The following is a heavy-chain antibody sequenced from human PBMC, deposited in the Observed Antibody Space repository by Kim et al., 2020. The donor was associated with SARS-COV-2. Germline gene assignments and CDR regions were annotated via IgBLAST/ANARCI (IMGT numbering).Heavy chain of an antibody. CDR3: ARDRDGITMAGPFDY. D-gene: IGHD6-19*01. V-gene: IGHV3-21*06. J-gene: IGHJ4*02. Sequence: GGSLRLSCAASGFTFSSYTMSWVRQAPGKGLEWVSSINSAGNYMSYADSGKGRLTISRDNAKNVVYLQMKSLRAEDTAVYYCARDRDGITMAGPFDYWGQGTLVTVSS. CDR2: INSAGNYM. CDR1: GFTFSSYT.